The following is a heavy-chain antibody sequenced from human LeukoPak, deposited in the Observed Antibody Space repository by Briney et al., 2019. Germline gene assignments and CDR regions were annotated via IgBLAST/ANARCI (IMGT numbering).Heavy chain of an antibody. CDR2: IKQDGSEK. CDR1: GFTFNTYS. Sequence: PGGSLRLSCAASGFTFNTYSMNWVRQAPGKGLEWVANIKQDGSEKYYVDSVKGRFTISRDNAKNSLYLQMNSLRAEDTAVYYCARDTSIAARRGYYYYMDVWGKGTTVTVSS. CDR3: ARDTSIAARRGYYYYMDV. J-gene: IGHJ6*03. D-gene: IGHD6-6*01. V-gene: IGHV3-7*01.